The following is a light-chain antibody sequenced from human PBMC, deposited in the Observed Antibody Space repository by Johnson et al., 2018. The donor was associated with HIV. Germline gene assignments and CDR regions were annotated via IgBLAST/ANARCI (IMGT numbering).Light chain of an antibody. Sequence: QSVLTQPPSVSAAPGQKVTISCSGSSSNIGNNYVSWYQQLPGTAPKLLIYDNNKRPSGIPDRFSGSKSGTSDTLGITGLQSGDEADYYCGTWDSSLRALYVFGTGTKVTVL. CDR2: DNN. CDR1: SSNIGNNY. J-gene: IGLJ1*01. V-gene: IGLV1-51*01. CDR3: GTWDSSLRALYV.